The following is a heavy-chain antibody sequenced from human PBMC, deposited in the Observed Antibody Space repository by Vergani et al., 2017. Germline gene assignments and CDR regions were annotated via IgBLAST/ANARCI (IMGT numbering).Heavy chain of an antibody. J-gene: IGHJ6*02. D-gene: IGHD2-15*01. CDR2: ISGSGGSI. CDR3: ATGSGGSSYVVGYYGMDV. CDR1: GFTFSSYA. V-gene: IGHV3-23*04. Sequence: EVQLVESGGGLVQPGGSLRLSCAASGFTFSSYAMSWVRQAPGKGLEWVSAISGSGGSIYYADSVKGRFTISRDNSKNTLYLQMNSLRAEDTAVYYCATGSGGSSYVVGYYGMDVWGQGTTVTVSS.